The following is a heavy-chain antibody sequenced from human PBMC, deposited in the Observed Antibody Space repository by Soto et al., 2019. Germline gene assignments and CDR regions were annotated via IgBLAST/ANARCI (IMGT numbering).Heavy chain of an antibody. CDR2: IPYDGSKK. J-gene: IGHJ6*02. Sequence: QVQLVESGGGVVQPGGSLRLSCAASGFTFSSYGMHWVRQAPGKGLEWVAVIPYDGSKKYYADSVKGRFTISRDNSKNTLYLQMNSLRAEHTAVYYCAKVPRDGYNSYYYGMDVWGQGTTVTVSS. V-gene: IGHV3-30*18. D-gene: IGHD5-12*01. CDR3: AKVPRDGYNSYYYGMDV. CDR1: GFTFSSYG.